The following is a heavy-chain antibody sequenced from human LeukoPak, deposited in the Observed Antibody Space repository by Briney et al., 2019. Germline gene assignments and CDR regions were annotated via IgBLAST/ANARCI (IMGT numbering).Heavy chain of an antibody. Sequence: ASVKVSCKASGYTFTSYDINWVRQATGQGLEWMGWINTNTGNPTYAQGFTGRFVFSLDTSVSTAYLQISSLKAEDTAVYYCARAYLTGIPDYWGQGTLVTVSS. CDR2: INTNTGNP. J-gene: IGHJ4*02. V-gene: IGHV7-4-1*02. D-gene: IGHD3-9*01. CDR1: GYTFTSYD. CDR3: ARAYLTGIPDY.